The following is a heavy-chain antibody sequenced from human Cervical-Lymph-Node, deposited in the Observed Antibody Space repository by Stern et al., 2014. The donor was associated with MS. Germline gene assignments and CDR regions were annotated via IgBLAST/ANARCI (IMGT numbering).Heavy chain of an antibody. D-gene: IGHD3-16*01. CDR1: GFTFENYG. CDR2: IWYDATEA. J-gene: IGHJ6*02. V-gene: IGHV3-33*01. CDR3: ARRRSQLGPYAMDV. Sequence: VQLEESGGGVVQPGRSLRLSCAASGFTFENYGMHWVRQAPGKGLEWVALIWYDATEAYYADSVKGRFIISRDNSKNILNLQMNRLRAEDTAVYYCARRRSQLGPYAMDVWGQGTPVTVSS.